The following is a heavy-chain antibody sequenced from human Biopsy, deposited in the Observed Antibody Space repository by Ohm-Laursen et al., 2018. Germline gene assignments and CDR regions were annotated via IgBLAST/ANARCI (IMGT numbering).Heavy chain of an antibody. Sequence: VASVKVSCKASGFSFTGYYIHWVRQAPGQGLEWMGWISPKSGDTNYAHKFQGNITMTRDTSMSTAYMEMSRLRCDDTAVYYCALQSVAQMKNFDYWGQGTRVTVSS. CDR1: GFSFTGYY. CDR3: ALQSVAQMKNFDY. J-gene: IGHJ4*02. D-gene: IGHD6-19*01. V-gene: IGHV1-2*02. CDR2: ISPKSGDT.